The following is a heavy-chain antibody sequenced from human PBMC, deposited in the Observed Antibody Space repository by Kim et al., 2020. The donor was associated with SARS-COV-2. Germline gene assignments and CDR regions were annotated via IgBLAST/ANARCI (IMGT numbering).Heavy chain of an antibody. CDR2: T. V-gene: IGHV1-3*01. Sequence: TKYSQKFQGRVTITRDTAASTAYMELSSLGSEDTAVYYCAREYRWWFDPWGQGTLVTVSS. D-gene: IGHD1-26*01. J-gene: IGHJ5*02. CDR3: AREYRWWFDP.